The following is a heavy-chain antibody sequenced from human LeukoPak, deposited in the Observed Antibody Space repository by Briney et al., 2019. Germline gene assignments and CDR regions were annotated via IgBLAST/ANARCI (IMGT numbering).Heavy chain of an antibody. CDR1: GGSINSTNCY. J-gene: IGHJ5*02. CDR3: ARGVIPADSPNNWFDP. D-gene: IGHD2/OR15-2a*01. CDR2: IYYTGST. Sequence: SETLSLTCTVSGGSINSTNCYWSWIRQHPGKGLEWIGYIYYTGSTYYNPSLKSRVTISLDSSKNQFSLKLNSVTAADTAVSYCARGVIPADSPNNWFDPWGQGTLVTVSS. V-gene: IGHV4-31*03.